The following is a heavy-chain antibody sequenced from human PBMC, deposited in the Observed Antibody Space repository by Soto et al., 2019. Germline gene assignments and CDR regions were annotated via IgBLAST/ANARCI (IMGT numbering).Heavy chain of an antibody. Sequence: ASVKVSCKASGYTFTSYDINWVRQATGQGLEWMGWMNPNSGNTGYAQKFQGRVTMTRNTSISTAYMELSSLRSEDTAVYYCARGMHYDFWSGYYRWGQGTLVTVSS. CDR3: ARGMHYDFWSGYYR. CDR1: GYTFTSYD. J-gene: IGHJ5*02. D-gene: IGHD3-3*01. V-gene: IGHV1-8*01. CDR2: MNPNSGNT.